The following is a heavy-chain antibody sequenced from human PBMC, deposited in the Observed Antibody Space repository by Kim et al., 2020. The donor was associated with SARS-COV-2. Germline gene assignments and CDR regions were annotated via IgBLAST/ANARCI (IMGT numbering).Heavy chain of an antibody. CDR2: ISTSNNNK. CDR1: GFTFSSHG. J-gene: IGHJ4*01. CDR3: ASRGYSGYYVKGWGKYY. V-gene: IGHV3-48*02. D-gene: IGHD5-12*01. Sequence: GVSLRLSCGASGFTFSSHGMNWVRQAPGKGLEWIAFISTSNNNKYYADSVKGRFTISRDSAKNSLYLQMNSLRDEDTAVYYCASRGYSGYYVKGWGKYY.